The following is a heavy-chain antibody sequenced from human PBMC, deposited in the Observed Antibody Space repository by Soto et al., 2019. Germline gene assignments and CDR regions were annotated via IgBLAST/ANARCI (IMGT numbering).Heavy chain of an antibody. CDR1: GDSMSSGAYY. D-gene: IGHD3-22*01. J-gene: IGHJ4*02. CDR3: ASSYSGYLDN. V-gene: IGHV4-31*03. Sequence: SETLSLTCIVSGDSMSSGAYYWNWIRQHPGKGLEWIGYIYYSGNTYYNPSLKSRIVISVDTSKTQFSLNLGSVTAADTARYYCASSYSGYLDNWGRGALVTVSS. CDR2: IYYSGNT.